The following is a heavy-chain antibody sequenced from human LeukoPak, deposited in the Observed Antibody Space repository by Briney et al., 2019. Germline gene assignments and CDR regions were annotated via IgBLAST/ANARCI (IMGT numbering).Heavy chain of an antibody. CDR3: AKIKDIVVVPAPYDY. Sequence: GGSLRLSFAASGFTFSSYAMSWVRQAPGKGLEWVSAISGSGGSTYYADSVKGRFTISRDNSKNTLYLQMNSLRAEDTAVYYCAKIKDIVVVPAPYDYWGQGTLVTVSS. CDR1: GFTFSSYA. J-gene: IGHJ4*02. CDR2: ISGSGGST. V-gene: IGHV3-23*01. D-gene: IGHD2-2*01.